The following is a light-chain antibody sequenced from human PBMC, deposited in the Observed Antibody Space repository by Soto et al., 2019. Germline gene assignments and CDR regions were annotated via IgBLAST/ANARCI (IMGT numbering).Light chain of an antibody. J-gene: IGKJ1*01. V-gene: IGKV3-20*01. CDR3: QQYGNSPWA. Sequence: EIVLTQSPGTLSLSPGERATLSCRASQSVGRNYLAWYQQKPGQAPSILIFAASSRASGIPDRFSGSGSGSDFTLTISRLEHEDFAVYYCQQYGNSPWACGQGTKVEIQ. CDR2: AAS. CDR1: QSVGRNY.